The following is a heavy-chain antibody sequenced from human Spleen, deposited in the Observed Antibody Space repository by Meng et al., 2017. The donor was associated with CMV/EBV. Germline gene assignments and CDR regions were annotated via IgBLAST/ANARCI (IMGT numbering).Heavy chain of an antibody. CDR2: VNTDGTST. Sequence: TFSRYYMHWVSQAQGKGLVWVSRVNTDGTSTIYADSVKGRFTISRDNAKNTLHLQMNSLRAEDTAVYYCVRDHRLHDFWSGYPTGFDPWGQGTLVTVSS. D-gene: IGHD3-3*01. CDR3: VRDHRLHDFWSGYPTGFDP. J-gene: IGHJ5*02. V-gene: IGHV3-74*01. CDR1: TFSRYY.